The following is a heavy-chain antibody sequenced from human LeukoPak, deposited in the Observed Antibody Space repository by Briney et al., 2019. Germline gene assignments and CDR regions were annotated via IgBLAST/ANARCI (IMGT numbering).Heavy chain of an antibody. D-gene: IGHD2-15*01. Sequence: SETLSLTCAVSGGSISSSNWWSWVRQPPGKGLEWIGEIYHSGSTNYNPSLKSRVTISVDKSKSQFSLKLSSVTAADTAVYYCASRYCSGGSCSRVVDYWGQGTLVTVSS. V-gene: IGHV4-4*02. CDR3: ASRYCSGGSCSRVVDY. CDR1: GGSISSSNW. J-gene: IGHJ4*02. CDR2: IYHSGST.